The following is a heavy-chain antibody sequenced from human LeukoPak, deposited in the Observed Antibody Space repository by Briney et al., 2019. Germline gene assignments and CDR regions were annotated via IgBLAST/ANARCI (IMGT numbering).Heavy chain of an antibody. CDR1: GLTVSSTY. J-gene: IGHJ3*02. CDR3: AIAYSSGWYGAFVI. CDR2: IYSGGST. V-gene: IGHV3-53*01. Sequence: GGSLRLSCAASGLTVSSTYMTWVRQAPGKGLEGVSVIYSGGSTNYADSVKGRFTISRDNSKNTLYLQVNSLRAEDTAVYYCAIAYSSGWYGAFVIWGQKTMVTVSS. D-gene: IGHD6-19*01.